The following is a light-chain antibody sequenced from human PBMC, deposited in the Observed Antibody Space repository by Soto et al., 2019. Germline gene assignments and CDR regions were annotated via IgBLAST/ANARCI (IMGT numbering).Light chain of an antibody. CDR1: QTVSRS. V-gene: IGKV3-15*01. Sequence: EVLLTQSPATLYVSPGERATLSCRASQTVSRSLAWYQQRPGQAPRLLIYGASTRAAGVPGRFSGSGSGTDFPLTIHSLQSEDFAVYYRQQYIGWASYNFGQGTKLQIK. CDR2: GAS. J-gene: IGKJ2*01. CDR3: QQYIGWASYN.